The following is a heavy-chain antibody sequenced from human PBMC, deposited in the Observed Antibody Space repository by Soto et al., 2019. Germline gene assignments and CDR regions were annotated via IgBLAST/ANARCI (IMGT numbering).Heavy chain of an antibody. J-gene: IGHJ6*03. V-gene: IGHV1-8*01. CDR1: GYTFTSYD. Sequence: ASVKVSCKASGYTFTSYDINWVRQATGQGLEWMGWMNPNSGNTGYAQKIQGRVTMTRNTSISTAYMELSSLRSEDTAVYYCAREGVEYSCSRIRGDYYYYYMDVWGKGTTVTVSS. D-gene: IGHD6-6*01. CDR2: MNPNSGNT. CDR3: AREGVEYSCSRIRGDYYYYYMDV.